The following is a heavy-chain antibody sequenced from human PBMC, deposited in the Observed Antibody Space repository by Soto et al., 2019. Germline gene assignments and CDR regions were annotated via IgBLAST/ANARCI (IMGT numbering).Heavy chain of an antibody. V-gene: IGHV4-39*01. CDR2: IDNNGVT. CDR1: GGSVYSNGHY. D-gene: IGHD2-15*01. J-gene: IGHJ4*02. Sequence: SSETLSLTXIVSGGSVYSNGHYWGWIRQPPGKGLEWIGSIDNNGVTNYNSSLKSRVTISRDTSKNQFSLRLTSVTAADTAVYYCGKILVGATGHTDADSWGPGTLVTVSS. CDR3: GKILVGATGHTDADS.